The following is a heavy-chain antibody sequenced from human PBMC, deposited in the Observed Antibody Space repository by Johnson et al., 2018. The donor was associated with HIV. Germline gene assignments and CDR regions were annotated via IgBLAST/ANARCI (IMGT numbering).Heavy chain of an antibody. D-gene: IGHD4-17*01. J-gene: IGHJ3*02. CDR1: GFTFSSYD. Sequence: VQLVESGGGLVQPGGSLRLSCAASGFTFSSYDMHWVRQATGKGLEWVSAIGTAGDTYYPGSVKGRFTISRENAKNSLYLQMNSLTVEDTAVYYCARDTFAGAYGDWPDAFDIWGQGTMVTVSS. V-gene: IGHV3-13*01. CDR3: ARDTFAGAYGDWPDAFDI. CDR2: IGTAGDT.